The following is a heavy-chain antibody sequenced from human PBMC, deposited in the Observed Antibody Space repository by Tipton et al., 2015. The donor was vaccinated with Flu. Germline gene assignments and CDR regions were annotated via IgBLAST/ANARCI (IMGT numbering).Heavy chain of an antibody. CDR2: IYYSGST. CDR3: AKEGSYNILTNYYNKGVDP. V-gene: IGHV4-39*07. Sequence: TLSLTCTVSGGSISSSSYYWGWIRQPPGKGLEWIGSIYYSGSTYYNPSLKSRVTMSIDTSKNQFSLKLTSVTAADTAVYYCAKEGSYNILTNYYNKGVDPWGQGTLVTVSS. CDR1: GGSISSSSYY. D-gene: IGHD3-9*01. J-gene: IGHJ5*02.